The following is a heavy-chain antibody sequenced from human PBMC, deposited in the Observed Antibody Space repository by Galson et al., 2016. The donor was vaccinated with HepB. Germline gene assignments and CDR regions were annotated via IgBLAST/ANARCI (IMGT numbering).Heavy chain of an antibody. CDR1: GFTFSDWD. D-gene: IGHD3-16*01. CDR2: ISKTGDTT. V-gene: IGHV3-30-3*01. Sequence: SLRLSCAASGFTFSDWDFHWVRQAPGKGLDWVAVISKTGDTTFYGDSVKGRFTISRDNSKNTVDLQIHSLRSEDAAVYFCARDFKLGAPDHMDVWGKGTTVTVS. CDR3: ARDFKLGAPDHMDV. J-gene: IGHJ6*03.